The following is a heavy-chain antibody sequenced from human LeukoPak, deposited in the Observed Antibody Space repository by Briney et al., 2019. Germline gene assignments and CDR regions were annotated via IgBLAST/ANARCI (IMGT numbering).Heavy chain of an antibody. CDR2: INPNSGGT. J-gene: IGHJ4*02. V-gene: IGHV1-2*06. D-gene: IGHD3-22*01. CDR3: ARGNYYDSSGYSLPFDY. Sequence: ASVKVSCMASGYTFTGYYMHWVRQAPGQGLEWMGRINPNSGGTNYAQKFQGRVTMTRDTSISTAYMELSRLRSDDTAVYYCARGNYYDSSGYSLPFDYWGQGTLVTVSS. CDR1: GYTFTGYY.